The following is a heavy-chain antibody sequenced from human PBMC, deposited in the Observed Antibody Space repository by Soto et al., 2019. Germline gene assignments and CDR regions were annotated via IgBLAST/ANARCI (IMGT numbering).Heavy chain of an antibody. Sequence: ASVKVSCKVSGYRLIELSMHWVRQAPGKGLEWMGGFDPENTDTTYAQKFQGRVIMTEDISSDTAYMELSSLRSEDTAMYFCATGGFFTLKNFDSWSRGTLVTVSS. D-gene: IGHD3-3*01. CDR2: FDPENTDT. V-gene: IGHV1-24*01. CDR3: ATGGFFTLKNFDS. CDR1: GYRLIELS. J-gene: IGHJ4*02.